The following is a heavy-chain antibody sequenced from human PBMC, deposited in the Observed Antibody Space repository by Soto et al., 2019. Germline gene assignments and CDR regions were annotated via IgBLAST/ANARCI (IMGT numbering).Heavy chain of an antibody. CDR3: SKGPHTNVGGPYYFAS. J-gene: IGHJ1*01. CDR2: SSPRGDTI. D-gene: IGHD1-26*01. Sequence: GKGLEWISYSSPRGDTIYYADSVEGRFTISRDNARNSLSLYMSSLRDEDSALYYCSKGPHTNVGGPYYFASWGQG. V-gene: IGHV3-48*02.